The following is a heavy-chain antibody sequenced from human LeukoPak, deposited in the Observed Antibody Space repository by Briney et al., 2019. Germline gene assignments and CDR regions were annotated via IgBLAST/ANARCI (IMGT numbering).Heavy chain of an antibody. CDR3: ARDGSDYPFCSGPLFV. D-gene: IGHD3-3*01. Sequence: SETLSLTCTVSGGATSSYYSSWIRQPPGKGLEWIGYIYYSGSTNYNSSLKSRVTISVDTSKNQFSLKLSSVTAADTAVYYCARDGSDYPFCSGPLFVWGEWTTVTVSS. V-gene: IGHV4-59*01. CDR1: GGATSSYY. CDR2: IYYSGST. J-gene: IGHJ6*01.